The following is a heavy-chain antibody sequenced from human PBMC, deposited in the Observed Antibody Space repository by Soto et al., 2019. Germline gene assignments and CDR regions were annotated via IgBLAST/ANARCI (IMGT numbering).Heavy chain of an antibody. CDR2: ISSSSSYT. CDR1: GFTFSDYY. V-gene: IGHV3-11*06. Sequence: QVQLVESGGGLVKPGGSLRLSCAASGFTFSDYYMSWIRQAPGKGLEWVSYISSSSSYTNYADSVKGRFTISRDNAKNSLYLQMNSLRAEDTAVYYCARDRSGSYLLDYWGQGTLVTVSS. CDR3: ARDRSGSYLLDY. D-gene: IGHD1-26*01. J-gene: IGHJ4*02.